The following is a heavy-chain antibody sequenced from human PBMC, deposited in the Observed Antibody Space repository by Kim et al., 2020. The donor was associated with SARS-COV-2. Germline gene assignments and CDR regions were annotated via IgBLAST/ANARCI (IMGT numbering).Heavy chain of an antibody. CDR1: GFTFSSYG. CDR2: ISYDGSNK. V-gene: IGHV3-33*05. CDR3: ASPLGSSWWTFDY. D-gene: IGHD6-13*01. Sequence: GGSLRLSCAASGFTFSSYGMHWVRQAPGKGLEWVAVISYDGSNKYYADSVKGRFTISRDNSKNTLYLQMTSLRAEDTAVYYCASPLGSSWWTFDYWGQGT. J-gene: IGHJ4*02.